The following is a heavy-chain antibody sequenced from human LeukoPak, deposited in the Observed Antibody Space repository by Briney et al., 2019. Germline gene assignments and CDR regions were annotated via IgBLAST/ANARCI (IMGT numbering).Heavy chain of an antibody. J-gene: IGHJ6*03. D-gene: IGHD3-22*01. V-gene: IGHV1-18*01. CDR2: ISAYNGNT. Sequence: GASVKVSCKSSGYTFTSYGISWVRQAPGQGREWMGWISAYNGNTNYAQKLQGRVTMTTDTSTSTAYMELRSLRSDDTAGYYCARASLDSSGYYRYYYYYMDVWGKGTTVTVSS. CDR1: GYTFTSYG. CDR3: ARASLDSSGYYRYYYYYMDV.